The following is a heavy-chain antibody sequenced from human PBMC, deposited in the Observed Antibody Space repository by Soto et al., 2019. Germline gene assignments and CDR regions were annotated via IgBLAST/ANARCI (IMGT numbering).Heavy chain of an antibody. CDR2: ISGSVDST. V-gene: IGHV3-23*01. Sequence: LRLSCAVFGVTLSSYEMNWVRQAPGKGLEWVSAISGSVDSTYYADSVKGRFTISRDNSKKTVYLEMNSLRVEDTAVYHCAKSPSRAPYGMDVWGQGTTVTVSS. CDR1: GVTLSSYE. D-gene: IGHD6-6*01. J-gene: IGHJ6*02. CDR3: AKSPSRAPYGMDV.